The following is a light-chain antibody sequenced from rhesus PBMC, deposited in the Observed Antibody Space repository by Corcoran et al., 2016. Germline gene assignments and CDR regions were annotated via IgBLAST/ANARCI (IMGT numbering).Light chain of an antibody. J-gene: IGKJ4*01. CDR1: ENVNNY. Sequence: DIQMTQSPSSLSASVGDRVTITCRASENVNNYINWYQQKPGKAPKLLIYKASTLQSGVPSRFSGGGSGTDYTFTISSLQPEDVATYFCQHGYGTPLTFGGGTKVEIK. CDR3: QHGYGTPLT. V-gene: IGKV1-74*01. CDR2: KAS.